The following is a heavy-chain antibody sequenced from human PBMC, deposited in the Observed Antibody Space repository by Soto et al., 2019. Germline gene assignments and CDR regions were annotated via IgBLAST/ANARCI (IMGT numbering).Heavy chain of an antibody. Sequence: QLQLQESGPGLVKPSETLSLTCTVSGGSISSGSFYWGWIRQPPGKGLEWIGSIDYTRNTYYNPSLKSRVTISVDSSKNQFSLKLSSVTAADTAVYYCARHWEQWLGYIDYWGQGTLVAVSS. CDR2: IDYTRNT. D-gene: IGHD6-19*01. CDR1: GGSISSGSFY. J-gene: IGHJ4*02. CDR3: ARHWEQWLGYIDY. V-gene: IGHV4-39*01.